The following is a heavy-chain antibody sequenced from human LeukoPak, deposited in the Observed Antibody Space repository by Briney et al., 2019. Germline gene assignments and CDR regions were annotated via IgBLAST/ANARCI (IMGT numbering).Heavy chain of an antibody. V-gene: IGHV3-7*01. CDR1: GFTFANSW. CDR3: ARDPNHGALDY. D-gene: IGHD3-10*01. CDR2: MNPDGSVK. J-gene: IGHJ4*02. Sequence: GGSLRLSCATSGFTFANSWMTWVRQAPGKGLEWVGDMNPDGSVKAYVDSVKGRFTMSRDNTENSAYLQMNSLRVDDTAIYYCARDPNHGALDYWGQGTLVTVSS.